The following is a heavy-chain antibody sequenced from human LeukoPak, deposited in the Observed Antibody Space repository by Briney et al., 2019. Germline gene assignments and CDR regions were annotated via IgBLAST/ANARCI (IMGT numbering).Heavy chain of an antibody. Sequence: GASVKVSCRASGYSFTIYYMHRVRQAPGQGLEWMGIINPSGGDTTYAQKFQGRVTMTRDTSTSTIYMELSSLRSEDTAVYYCARGKSDLGYWGQGTLVTVSS. CDR1: GYSFTIYY. CDR3: ARGKSDLGY. CDR2: INPSGGDT. J-gene: IGHJ4*02. V-gene: IGHV1-46*01.